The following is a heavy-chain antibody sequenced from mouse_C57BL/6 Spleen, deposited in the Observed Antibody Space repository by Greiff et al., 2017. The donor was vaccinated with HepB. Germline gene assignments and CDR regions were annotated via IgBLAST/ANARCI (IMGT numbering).Heavy chain of an antibody. V-gene: IGHV1-31*01. Sequence: EVKLVESGPELVKPGASVKISCKASGYSFTGYYMHWVKQSHGNILDWIGYIYPYNGVSSYNQKFKGKATLTVDKSSSTAYMALRSLTSEDSAVYYGAYQGYYAMDYWGQGTSVTVSS. CDR1: GYSFTGYY. CDR2: IYPYNGVS. J-gene: IGHJ4*01. CDR3: AYQGYYAMDY.